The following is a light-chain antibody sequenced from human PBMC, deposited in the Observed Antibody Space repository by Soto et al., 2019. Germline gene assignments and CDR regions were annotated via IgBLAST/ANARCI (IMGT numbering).Light chain of an antibody. CDR2: SNN. Sequence: QSALTQPPSASGTPGQRVFISCSGSSSNIGGTNYAYWYQQLPGAAPKLLMHSNNLRPSGVPGRISGSKSGTSASLAISGLRSEDEAVYYCASWDDRLGAVIFGGGTKVTVL. J-gene: IGLJ2*01. V-gene: IGLV1-47*02. CDR3: ASWDDRLGAVI. CDR1: SSNIGGTNY.